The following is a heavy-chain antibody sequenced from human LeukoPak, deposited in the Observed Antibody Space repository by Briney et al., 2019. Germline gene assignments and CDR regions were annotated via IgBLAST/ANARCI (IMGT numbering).Heavy chain of an antibody. Sequence: TFGDYALSWFRQPPGKGLEWIGYIYYSGSTNYNPSLKSRVTISKDTSKNQFSLKLSSVTAADTAVYYCARAFFPYFDYWGQGTLVTVSS. CDR2: IYYSGST. CDR3: ARAFFPYFDY. CDR1: TFGDYA. J-gene: IGHJ4*02. V-gene: IGHV4-30-4*08.